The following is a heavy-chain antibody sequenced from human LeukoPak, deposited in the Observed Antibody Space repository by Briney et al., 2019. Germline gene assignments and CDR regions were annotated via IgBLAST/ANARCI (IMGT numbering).Heavy chain of an antibody. D-gene: IGHD6-13*01. J-gene: IGHJ5*02. CDR1: GYTFTGYY. V-gene: IGHV1-2*02. CDR2: INPNSGGT. Sequence: GASVKVSCKASGYTFTGYYMHWVRQTPGQGLEWMGWINPNSGGTNYAQKFQGRVTMTRDTSISTAYMELSRLRSDDTAVYYCARAVIAAAEVFWFDPWGQGTLVTVSS. CDR3: ARAVIAAAEVFWFDP.